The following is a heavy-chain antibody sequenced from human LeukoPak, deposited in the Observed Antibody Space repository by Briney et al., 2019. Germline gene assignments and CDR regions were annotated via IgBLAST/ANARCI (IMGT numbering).Heavy chain of an antibody. Sequence: ASVKVSCKASGYTFTSYYMHWVRQAPGQGLEWMGIIYPSGGSTSYAQKFQGRVTMTRDTSTSTVYMELSSLRSEDTAMYYCARDRYYYGSGSTRYYFDYWGQGTLVTVSS. CDR1: GYTFTSYY. CDR2: IYPSGGST. J-gene: IGHJ4*02. D-gene: IGHD3-10*01. V-gene: IGHV1-46*01. CDR3: ARDRYYYGSGSTRYYFDY.